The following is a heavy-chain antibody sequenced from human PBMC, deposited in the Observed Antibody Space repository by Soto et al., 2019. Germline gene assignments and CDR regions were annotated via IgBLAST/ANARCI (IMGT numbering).Heavy chain of an antibody. V-gene: IGHV4-59*01. J-gene: IGHJ4*02. CDR2: IYYSGST. CDR3: ARRYCSGGTCYYFDS. Sequence: SETLSLTCTVSGGSISSYYWSWILQPPGKGLEWIGYIYYSGSTNYNPSLKSRVTISVDTSKNQFSLKLSSVTAADTAVYYCARRYCSGGTCYYFDSWGQGTLVTVSS. CDR1: GGSISSYY. D-gene: IGHD2-15*01.